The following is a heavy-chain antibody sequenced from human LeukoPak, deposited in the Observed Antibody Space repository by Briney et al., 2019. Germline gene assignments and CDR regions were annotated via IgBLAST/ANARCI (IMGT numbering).Heavy chain of an antibody. CDR2: ISGSGGST. V-gene: IGHV3-23*01. J-gene: IGHJ4*02. D-gene: IGHD3-22*01. Sequence: GGSLRLSCAASGFTFSSYAMSWVRQAPGKGLEWVSAISGSGGSTYYADSVKGRFTISRDNSKNTLYLQMNSLRAEDTAVYYCARGTSMIVVPPLIDCWGQGTLVTVSS. CDR1: GFTFSSYA. CDR3: ARGTSMIVVPPLIDC.